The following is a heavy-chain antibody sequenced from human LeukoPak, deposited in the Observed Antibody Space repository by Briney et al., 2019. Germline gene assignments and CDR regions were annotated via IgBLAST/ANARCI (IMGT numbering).Heavy chain of an antibody. CDR3: VRARGPSTSSPWFDP. CDR1: GFTFSSCA. J-gene: IGHJ5*02. CDR2: ISGSGGTT. D-gene: IGHD6-6*01. V-gene: IGHV3-23*01. Sequence: GGSLRLSCVASGFTFSSCAMNWVRQAPGKGLEWVSTISGSGGTTYYADSVKGRFTISRDNSKSTLYLQMDRLRAEDTAVYYCVRARGPSTSSPWFDPWGQGTLVTVSS.